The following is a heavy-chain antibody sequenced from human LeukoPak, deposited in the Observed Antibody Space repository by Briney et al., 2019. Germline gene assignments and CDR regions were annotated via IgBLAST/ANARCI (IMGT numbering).Heavy chain of an antibody. CDR2: INPNSGGT. V-gene: IGHV1-2*02. Sequence: ASVKVSCKASGYTFTGYYMHWVRQAPGQGLEWMGWINPNSGGTNYAQKFQGRVTMTRDTSISTAYMELSRLRSDDTAVYYCARTPRSSHQQFDYWGQGTLVTVSS. J-gene: IGHJ4*02. CDR1: GYTFTGYY. CDR3: ARTPRSSHQQFDY. D-gene: IGHD2-15*01.